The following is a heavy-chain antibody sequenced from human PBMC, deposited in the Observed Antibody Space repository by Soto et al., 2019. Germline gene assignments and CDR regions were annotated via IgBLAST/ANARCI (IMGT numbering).Heavy chain of an antibody. CDR2: IYHSGST. CDR1: GGSIRSNNW. CDR3: VRGGGLVAFNWFDP. D-gene: IGHD2-21*01. J-gene: IGHJ5*02. V-gene: IGHV4-4*02. Sequence: PSETLSLTCAVSGGSIRSNNWWSWVRQPPGKGLEWIGEIYHSGSTNYNPSLKSRVTISVDKSKNHFSLNLSSVTAADTAVYYCVRGGGLVAFNWFDPWGQGTLVTVSS.